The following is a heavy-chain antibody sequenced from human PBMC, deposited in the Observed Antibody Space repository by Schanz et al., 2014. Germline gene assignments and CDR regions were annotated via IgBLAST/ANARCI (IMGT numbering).Heavy chain of an antibody. J-gene: IGHJ4*02. D-gene: IGHD6-19*01. CDR2: TYSGGST. CDR3: AKDLISGWSGFAY. CDR1: GFSFSTHW. Sequence: VQLVESGGGLVQPGGSVRLSCGASGFSFSTHWMAWVRQAPGKGLEWVSITYSGGSTYYADSVKGRFTISRDNSKNTLYLLMNSLRAEDTAVYYCAKDLISGWSGFAYWGQGTLVTVSS. V-gene: IGHV3-66*01.